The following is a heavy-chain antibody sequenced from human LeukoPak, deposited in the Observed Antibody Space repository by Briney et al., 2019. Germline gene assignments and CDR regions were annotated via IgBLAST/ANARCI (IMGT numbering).Heavy chain of an antibody. Sequence: LSGGSLRLSCAASGFTFSNYWMHWVRHAPGEGLVWVSRINSDGINTSYADSVKGRFTISRDNAKNSLYLQMNSLRAEDTALYYCAKVLIPYSSSWTDWYFDLWGRGTLVTVSS. V-gene: IGHV3-74*01. CDR2: INSDGINT. CDR1: GFTFSNYW. J-gene: IGHJ2*01. D-gene: IGHD6-13*01. CDR3: AKVLIPYSSSWTDWYFDL.